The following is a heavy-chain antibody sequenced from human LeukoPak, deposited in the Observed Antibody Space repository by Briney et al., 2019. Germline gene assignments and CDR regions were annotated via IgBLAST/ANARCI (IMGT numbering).Heavy chain of an antibody. CDR1: GGSISSGGYY. V-gene: IGHV4-31*03. CDR3: ATTLLWGSYLTPAYGMDV. D-gene: IGHD3-16*02. Sequence: SETLSLTCTVSGGSISSGGYYWSWIRQHPGKGLEWIGYIYYSGSTYYNPSLKSRVTISVDTSKNQFSLKLSSVTAADTAVYYCATTLLWGSYLTPAYGMDVWGQGTTVTVSS. J-gene: IGHJ6*02. CDR2: IYYSGST.